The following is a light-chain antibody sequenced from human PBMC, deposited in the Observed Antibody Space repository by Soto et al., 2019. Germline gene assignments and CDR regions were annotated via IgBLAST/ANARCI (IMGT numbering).Light chain of an antibody. V-gene: IGKV1-39*01. CDR3: QQCPCSPRT. Sequence: DIQMTQSPSSLSASVGDRVTITCRASQSISSYLNWYQQKPGKAPKLLIYAASNLQSGVPSRFSGSGSGTDFTLTISRLEPEDSAVYYCQQCPCSPRTFGQGTKVDNK. J-gene: IGKJ1*01. CDR2: AAS. CDR1: QSISSY.